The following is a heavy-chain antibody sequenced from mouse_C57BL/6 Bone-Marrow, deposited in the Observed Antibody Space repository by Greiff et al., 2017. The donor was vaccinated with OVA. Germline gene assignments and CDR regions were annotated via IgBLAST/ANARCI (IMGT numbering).Heavy chain of an antibody. Sequence: VKLVESGAELARPGASVKLSCKASGYTFTSYGISWVKQRTGQGLEWIGEIYPRRGNTYYNEKFKGKATLTADKSSSTAYMELRSLTSEDSAVYVCARDAGYFDYWGQGTTLTVSS. CDR1: GYTFTSYG. V-gene: IGHV1-81*01. CDR3: ARDAGYFDY. J-gene: IGHJ2*01. CDR2: IYPRRGNT.